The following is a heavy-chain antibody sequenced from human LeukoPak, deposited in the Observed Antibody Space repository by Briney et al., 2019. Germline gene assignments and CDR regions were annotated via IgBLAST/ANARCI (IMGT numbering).Heavy chain of an antibody. CDR2: IWYDGSNK. CDR1: GFTFSSYG. D-gene: IGHD1-26*01. Sequence: PGRSLRLSCAASGFTFSSYGMHWVRQAPGKGLEWVAVIWYDGSNKYYADSVKGRFTISRDNSKNTLYLQMNSLRAEDTAVYYCAGLVGAPTNWFDPWGQGTLVTVSS. CDR3: AGLVGAPTNWFDP. V-gene: IGHV3-33*01. J-gene: IGHJ5*02.